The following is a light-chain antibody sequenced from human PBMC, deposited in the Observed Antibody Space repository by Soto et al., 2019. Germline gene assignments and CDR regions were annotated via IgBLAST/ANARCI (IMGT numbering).Light chain of an antibody. Sequence: NFMLTQPHSVSESPGKTVTISCTRSSGSIASNYVQWYQQRPGSAPTTVIYEDNQRPSGVPDRFSGSIDSSSNSASLIISGLKTEDEADHYCQSYDSSNHVVFGGGTKLTVL. V-gene: IGLV6-57*04. CDR1: SGSIASNY. J-gene: IGLJ2*01. CDR3: QSYDSSNHVV. CDR2: EDN.